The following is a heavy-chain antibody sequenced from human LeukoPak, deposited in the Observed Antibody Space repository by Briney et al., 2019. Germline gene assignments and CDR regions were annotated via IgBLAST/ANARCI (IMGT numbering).Heavy chain of an antibody. Sequence: GGSLRLSCEVSGFTFRRYWMHWVRQVPGKGLLWVARTNTAGTITTYADSVKGRFTISRDNSKDTLYFQMNSLIYDDTAGYYCAKTGFQWGEYFYYMDVWGRGTTVTVSS. J-gene: IGHJ6*03. D-gene: IGHD1-14*01. V-gene: IGHV3-74*01. CDR1: GFTFRRYW. CDR2: TNTAGTIT. CDR3: AKTGFQWGEYFYYMDV.